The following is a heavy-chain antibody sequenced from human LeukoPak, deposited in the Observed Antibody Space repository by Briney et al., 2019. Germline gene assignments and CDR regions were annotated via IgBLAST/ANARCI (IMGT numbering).Heavy chain of an antibody. CDR2: TYYRSKWYN. CDR1: GDSVSSNSGA. V-gene: IGHV6-1*01. CDR3: ARDHEYSVDH. Sequence: SQTLSLTCAISGDSVSSNSGAWNWFRQSPSRGLEWLGRTYYRSKWYNDYALSVKSRITISPDTSKNQFSLQLNSVTPEDTAVYYCARDHEYSVDHWGLGTLVTVSS. D-gene: IGHD4-11*01. J-gene: IGHJ4*02.